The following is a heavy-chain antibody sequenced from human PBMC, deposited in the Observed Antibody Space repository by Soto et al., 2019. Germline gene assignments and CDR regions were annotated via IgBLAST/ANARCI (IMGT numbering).Heavy chain of an antibody. CDR3: ARSRMYSSSGYDFRGYYYGMGV. D-gene: IGHD6-13*01. V-gene: IGHV1-8*01. Sequence: ASVKVSCKASGYTFTSYDINWVRQATGQGLEWMGWMNPNSANTGYAQKFQARVTMTRNTTISTAYKELSSLRSEDTDVDYCARSRMYSSSGYDFRGYYYGMGVWGQGTTVTLSS. J-gene: IGHJ6*02. CDR2: MNPNSANT. CDR1: GYTFTSYD.